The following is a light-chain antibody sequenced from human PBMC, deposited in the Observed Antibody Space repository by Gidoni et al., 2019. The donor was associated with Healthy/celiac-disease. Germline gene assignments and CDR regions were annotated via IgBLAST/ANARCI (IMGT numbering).Light chain of an antibody. V-gene: IGKV1-5*03. CDR2: KAS. CDR1: QCISSW. Sequence: DIQMTQSPSPLSASVGDSVTITCRASQCISSWLAWCQQKPGNAPKRLIYKASSLESGVPARFSGSGSGIEFTLTISGRQPDDFATYYCHHSGTFGQGTQVEIK. CDR3: HHSGT. J-gene: IGKJ1*01.